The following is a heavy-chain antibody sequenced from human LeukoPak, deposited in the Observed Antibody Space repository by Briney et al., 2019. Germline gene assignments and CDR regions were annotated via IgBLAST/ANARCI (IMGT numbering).Heavy chain of an antibody. J-gene: IGHJ6*02. CDR3: ARDNLSPVTGYYYGMDV. CDR2: IYYSGST. CDR1: GGSISSYY. Sequence: SETLSLTCTVSGGSISSYYWSWIRQPPGQGLEWIGYIYYSGSTNYNPSLKSRVTISVDTSKNQFSLKLSSVTAADTAVYYCARDNLSPVTGYYYGMDVWGQGTTVTVSS. D-gene: IGHD4-17*01. V-gene: IGHV4-59*01.